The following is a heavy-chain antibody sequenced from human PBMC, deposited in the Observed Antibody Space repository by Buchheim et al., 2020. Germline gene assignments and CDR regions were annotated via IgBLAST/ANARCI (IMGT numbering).Heavy chain of an antibody. D-gene: IGHD2-15*01. J-gene: IGHJ6*02. CDR2: INPDGSDT. Sequence: EERLVESGGGLGQPGGSLRLSCAASGFTFSSDWMHWVRQAPGKGLVWVSRINPDGSDTTYADSVKGRFTISRDKGRNTRALQMNSLRGEDTAIYYCTRSANFFRGMDVWGQGTT. CDR3: TRSANFFRGMDV. CDR1: GFTFSSDW. V-gene: IGHV3-74*01.